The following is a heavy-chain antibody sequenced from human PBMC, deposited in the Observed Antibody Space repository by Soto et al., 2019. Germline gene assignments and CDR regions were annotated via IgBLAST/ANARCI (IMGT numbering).Heavy chain of an antibody. CDR2: IIPIFGTA. D-gene: IGHD6-19*01. CDR1: GGTFSSYA. V-gene: IGHV1-69*12. CDR3: ARDVILIAVASYLYGMDV. Sequence: QVPLVQSGAEVKKPGSSVKVSCKASGGTFSSYAISWVRQAPGQGLEWMGGIIPIFGTANYAQKFQGRATITADESTSTSYMELRSLRSDDTAVYYCARDVILIAVASYLYGMDVWCQGTTVTVSS. J-gene: IGHJ6*02.